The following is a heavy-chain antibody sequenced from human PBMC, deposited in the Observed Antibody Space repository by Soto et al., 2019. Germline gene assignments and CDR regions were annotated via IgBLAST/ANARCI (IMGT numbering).Heavy chain of an antibody. D-gene: IGHD2-15*01. CDR1: GFTFSDYY. J-gene: IGHJ6*03. Sequence: GGSLRLSCAASGFTFSDYYMSWIRQAPGKGLEWVSYISSSGSTIYYADSVKGRFTISRDNAKNSLYLQMNSLRAEDTAVYYCARDGAPQDIVVEFLHMDVWGKGTTVTVSS. V-gene: IGHV3-11*01. CDR3: ARDGAPQDIVVEFLHMDV. CDR2: ISSSGSTI.